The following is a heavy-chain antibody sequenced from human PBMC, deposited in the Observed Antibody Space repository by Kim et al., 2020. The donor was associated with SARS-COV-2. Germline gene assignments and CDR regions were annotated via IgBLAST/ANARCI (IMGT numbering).Heavy chain of an antibody. CDR3: ARDLDWDEHYFHS. V-gene: IGHV3-21*01. CDR1: GFNFSNYN. D-gene: IGHD3-9*01. Sequence: GGSLRLSCAASGFNFSNYNMNWVRRVPGKGLEWLSSITRSSAYIYYADSVKGRFTISRDNAKNTLYLQLDSLRAEDAAVYYCARDLDWDEHYFHSWGQGTPDPVFS. CDR2: ITRSSAYI. J-gene: IGHJ4*02.